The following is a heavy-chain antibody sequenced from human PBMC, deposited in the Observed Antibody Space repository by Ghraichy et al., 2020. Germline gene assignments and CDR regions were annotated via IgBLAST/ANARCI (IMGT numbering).Heavy chain of an antibody. D-gene: IGHD3-9*01. CDR2: ISSSSSYI. J-gene: IGHJ6*02. V-gene: IGHV3-21*01. CDR1: GFTFSSYS. CDR3: ARSTDIYLIRYFEYGYGMDV. Sequence: GGSLRLSCAASGFTFSSYSMNWVRQAPGKGLEWVSSISSSSSYIYYADSVKGRFTISRDNAKNSLYLQMNSLRAEDTAVYYCARSTDIYLIRYFEYGYGMDVWGQGTTVTVSS.